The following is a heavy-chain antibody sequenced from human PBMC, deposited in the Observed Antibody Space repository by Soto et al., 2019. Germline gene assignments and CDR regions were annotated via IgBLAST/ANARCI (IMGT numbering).Heavy chain of an antibody. CDR2: IIPILGIA. Sequence: QVQLVQSGAEVKKPGSSVKVSCKASGGTFSSYTISWVRQAPGQGLEWMGRIIPILGIANYAQKFQGRVTITADKSTSTAYMELSSLRSEDTAVYYCARIPTVTTNWFDPWGQGTLVTVSS. J-gene: IGHJ5*02. D-gene: IGHD4-17*01. CDR3: ARIPTVTTNWFDP. CDR1: GGTFSSYT. V-gene: IGHV1-69*02.